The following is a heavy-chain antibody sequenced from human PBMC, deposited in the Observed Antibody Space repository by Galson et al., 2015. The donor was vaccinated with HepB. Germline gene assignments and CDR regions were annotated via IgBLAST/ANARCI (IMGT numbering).Heavy chain of an antibody. D-gene: IGHD3-10*01. J-gene: IGHJ6*02. V-gene: IGHV1-18*01. CDR3: ARHYFGSGTYYSEDYYYGMDV. CDR1: GYTFTSYG. CDR2: ISSYNGNT. Sequence: SVKVSCQASGYTFTSYGISWVRQAPGQGLEWMGWISSYNGNTNYGQKLQGRVTMTTDTSTNTAYMELRSLRSDDTAVYYCARHYFGSGTYYSEDYYYGMDVWGQGTTVTVSS.